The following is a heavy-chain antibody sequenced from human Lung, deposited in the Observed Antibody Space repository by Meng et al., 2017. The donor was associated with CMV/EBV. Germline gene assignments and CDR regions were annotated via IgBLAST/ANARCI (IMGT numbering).Heavy chain of an antibody. D-gene: IGHD2/OR15-2a*01. CDR3: ARSCNGNTCPFDF. CDR2: IIPIHATT. Sequence: KASEGTFRTYAVTWVRQAPGQGLEWMGRIIPIHATTSYAQKFRGRLTITADQSTGTAYMELSSLRSEDAAFYYCARSCNGNTCPFDFWGRGTLVTVSS. J-gene: IGHJ4*02. V-gene: IGHV1-69*11. CDR1: EGTFRTYA.